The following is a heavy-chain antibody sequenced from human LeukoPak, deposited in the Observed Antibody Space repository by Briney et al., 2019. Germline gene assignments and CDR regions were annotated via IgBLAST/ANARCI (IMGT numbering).Heavy chain of an antibody. D-gene: IGHD6-6*01. CDR1: GGTFISYG. CDR3: ARLDEYSSSSRYYGMDV. Sequence: SVKVSCKASGGTFISYGISWVRQAPGQGLEWMGGIIPIFGTANYAQKFQGRVTITADESTSTAYMELSSLRSEDTAVYYCARLDEYSSSSRYYGMDVWGQGTTVTVSS. CDR2: IIPIFGTA. J-gene: IGHJ6*02. V-gene: IGHV1-69*13.